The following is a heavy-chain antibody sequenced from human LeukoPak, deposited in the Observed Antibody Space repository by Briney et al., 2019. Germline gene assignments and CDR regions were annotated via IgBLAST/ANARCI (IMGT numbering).Heavy chain of an antibody. CDR1: GGSINTYY. Sequence: SETLSLTCTVSGGSINTYYSWIRQSPGKGLEWIGYIYYSGSTNYNPSLKSRVTISIDTSKNQFSLKLSSVTAADTAVYYCARGDDYGGNSGDYWGQGTLVTVSS. V-gene: IGHV4-59*01. CDR2: IYYSGST. J-gene: IGHJ4*02. D-gene: IGHD4-23*01. CDR3: ARGDDYGGNSGDY.